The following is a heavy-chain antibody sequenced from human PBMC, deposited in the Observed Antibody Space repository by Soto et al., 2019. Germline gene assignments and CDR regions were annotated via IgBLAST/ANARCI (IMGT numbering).Heavy chain of an antibody. CDR1: GYSFTSYW. CDR2: IDPSDSYT. CDR3: ARLVIYYDSSGYIQRMLFDI. V-gene: IGHV5-10-1*01. D-gene: IGHD3-22*01. Sequence: PGESRKISCKGSGYSFTSYWSSWVRQMPGKGLEWMGRIDPSDSYTNYSPSFQGHVTISADKSISTAYLQWSSLKASDTAMYYCARLVIYYDSSGYIQRMLFDIWGQGTMVTVSS. J-gene: IGHJ3*02.